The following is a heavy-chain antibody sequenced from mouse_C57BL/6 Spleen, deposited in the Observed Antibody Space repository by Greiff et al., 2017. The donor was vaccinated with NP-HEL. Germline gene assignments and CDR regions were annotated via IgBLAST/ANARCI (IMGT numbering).Heavy chain of an antibody. Sequence: QVQLQQPGAELVKPGASVKMSCKASGYTFTSYWITWVKQRPGQGLEWIGDIYPGRGSTNYNEQFKSKATLTVDTSSSTAYMQLSSLTSEDSAVYYCASWGYCSREYYFCYWGHGATLTFSS. V-gene: IGHV1-55*01. CDR2: IYPGRGST. CDR1: GYTFTSYW. J-gene: IGHJ2*01. CDR3: ASWGYCSREYYFCY. D-gene: IGHD1-1*01.